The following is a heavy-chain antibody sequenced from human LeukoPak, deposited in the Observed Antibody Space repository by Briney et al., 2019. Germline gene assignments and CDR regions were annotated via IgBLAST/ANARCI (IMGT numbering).Heavy chain of an antibody. CDR1: GYKFSNYW. Sequence: GESLKISCKGSGYKFSNYWIAWVRQMPGKGLEWMGIIYPHDSDTRYSPSFQGQVTISADKSISTAYLQWSSLKASDTAMYYCARHSVGGRYYDSSGFHYWGQGTLVTVSS. D-gene: IGHD3-22*01. J-gene: IGHJ4*02. CDR2: IYPHDSDT. V-gene: IGHV5-51*01. CDR3: ARHSVGGRYYDSSGFHY.